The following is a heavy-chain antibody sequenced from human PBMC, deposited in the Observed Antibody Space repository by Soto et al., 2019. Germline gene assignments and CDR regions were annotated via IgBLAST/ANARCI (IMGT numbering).Heavy chain of an antibody. Sequence: SVKVSCKVSGGPFTSYAISWLRQAPGQGLEWMGKILPMFGSANYPEKFLGRVTITADTSTTTVYMKLDGLESEDTAVYFCARDGYFDSSGHYHPGGGTLDYWGQGTLVPVSS. V-gene: IGHV1-69*06. CDR1: GGPFTSYA. J-gene: IGHJ4*02. CDR3: ARDGYFDSSGHYHPGGGTLDY. CDR2: ILPMFGSA. D-gene: IGHD3-22*01.